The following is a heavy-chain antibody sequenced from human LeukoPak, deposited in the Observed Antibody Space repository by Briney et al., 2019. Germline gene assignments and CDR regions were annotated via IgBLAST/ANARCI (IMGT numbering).Heavy chain of an antibody. CDR3: ARPHAVGARTGMDV. Sequence: ASVKVSCKASGYTFTSYGTSWVRQAPGQGLEWMGWISAYNGNTNYAQKLQGRVTMTTDTSTSTAYMELRSLRSDDTAVYYCARPHAVGARTGMDVWGQGTTVTVSS. CDR1: GYTFTSYG. D-gene: IGHD1-26*01. V-gene: IGHV1-18*01. J-gene: IGHJ6*02. CDR2: ISAYNGNT.